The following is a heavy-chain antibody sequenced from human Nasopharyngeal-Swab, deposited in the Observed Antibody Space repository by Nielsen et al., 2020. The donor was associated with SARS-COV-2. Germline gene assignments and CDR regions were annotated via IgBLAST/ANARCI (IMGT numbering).Heavy chain of an antibody. J-gene: IGHJ4*02. CDR2: INPKSGGT. Sequence: ASVKVSCKCSGYNFNRNDINWVRQAPGQGLEWMGRINPKSGGTVYAQKFQGRVTMTGDTSISTAIMDLSSLTSDDTAVYYCARDLGSSSSTDNWGQGTLVTVSA. D-gene: IGHD6-6*01. V-gene: IGHV1-2*06. CDR3: ARDLGSSSSTDN. CDR1: GYNFNRND.